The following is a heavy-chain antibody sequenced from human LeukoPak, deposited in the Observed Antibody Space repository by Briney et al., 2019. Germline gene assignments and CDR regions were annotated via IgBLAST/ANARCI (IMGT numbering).Heavy chain of an antibody. CDR2: FDPDTVET. V-gene: IGHV1-24*01. Sequence: GAPVKVSCRVSGYTLTALSIHWVRQAPGKGLEWMGGFDPDTVETIYAQKFQGRVTMTEDTSTDTAYMDLSSLRSEDTAVYYCATVRYYDTPGDSDYFDYWGQGTLVTVSS. CDR1: GYTLTALS. D-gene: IGHD3-22*01. J-gene: IGHJ4*02. CDR3: ATVRYYDTPGDSDYFDY.